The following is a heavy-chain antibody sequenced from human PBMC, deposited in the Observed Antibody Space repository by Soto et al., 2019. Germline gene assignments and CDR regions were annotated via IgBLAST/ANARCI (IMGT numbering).Heavy chain of an antibody. CDR3: ARHVHNQGYEYYFDS. Sequence: SETLSLTCTVSGGSTNSYYWSWIRQCPGKGLEWIGQIYCTGSTNYNPSLKSRVTISVDTSKNQISLRLSSVTAADTAVYYCARHVHNQGYEYYFDSWGQGTLVTVSS. D-gene: IGHD3-3*01. J-gene: IGHJ4*02. CDR1: GGSTNSYY. CDR2: IYCTGST. V-gene: IGHV4-59*08.